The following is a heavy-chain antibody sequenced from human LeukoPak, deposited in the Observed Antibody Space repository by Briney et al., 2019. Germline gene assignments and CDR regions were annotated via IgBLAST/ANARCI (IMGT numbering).Heavy chain of an antibody. J-gene: IGHJ4*02. CDR2: IKPDGSEK. CDR3: AGRPLAAARYFDLY. Sequence: PGGSLRLSCAASGFTFDSHWMTWVRQAPGKGLEWVANIKPDGSEKYYVDSVKGRFTISRDNAKNSLFLQMNSLRAEDTAVYYCAGRPLAAARYFDLYWGQGTLVTVSS. CDR1: GFTFDSHW. V-gene: IGHV3-7*01. D-gene: IGHD3-9*01.